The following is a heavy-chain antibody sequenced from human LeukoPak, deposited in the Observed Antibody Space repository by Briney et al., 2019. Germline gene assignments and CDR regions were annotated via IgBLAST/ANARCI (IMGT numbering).Heavy chain of an antibody. Sequence: SETLSLTCTVSGGSISSSTYYWGWIRQPPGKGLEWIGSVYYGGSTYCSPSLKSRVTISVDTSKNQFSLKLSSVTAADTAVYFCARAERYSGSFDYWGQGALVTVSS. V-gene: IGHV4-39*07. CDR3: ARAERYSGSFDY. D-gene: IGHD1-26*01. CDR2: VYYGGST. J-gene: IGHJ4*02. CDR1: GGSISSSTYY.